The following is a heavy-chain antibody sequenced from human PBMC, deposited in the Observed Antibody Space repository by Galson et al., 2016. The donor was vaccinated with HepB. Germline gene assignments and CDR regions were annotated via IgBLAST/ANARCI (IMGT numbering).Heavy chain of an antibody. D-gene: IGHD2-21*01. J-gene: IGHJ4*02. CDR3: AKDLWRRGFLDH. V-gene: IGHV3-30*18. CDR2: ISYDGSNE. CDR1: GFTFNNHD. Sequence: SLRLSCAASGFTFNNHDMHWVRQAPGKGLEWVALISYDGSNESYSDSVMGRFTISRDTSKNTMYLQMNRVRLEDTAVYYCAKDLWRRGFLDHWGQGTLVTVSS.